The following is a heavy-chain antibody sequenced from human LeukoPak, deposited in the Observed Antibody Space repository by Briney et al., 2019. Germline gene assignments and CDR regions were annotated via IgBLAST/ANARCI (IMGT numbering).Heavy chain of an antibody. V-gene: IGHV3-7*01. CDR2: IKYDGDEK. J-gene: IGHJ4*02. D-gene: IGHD7-27*01. CDR3: VRESFSRGDFN. CDR1: GFTFSTYW. Sequence: PGGSLRLSCAASGFTFSTYWMTWVRQAPGKGLEWVAAIKYDGDEKFYVDSVTGRFTISRDNAKNSLYLQMNSLTAEDTAVYYCVRESFSRGDFNWDQGTLVSVSS.